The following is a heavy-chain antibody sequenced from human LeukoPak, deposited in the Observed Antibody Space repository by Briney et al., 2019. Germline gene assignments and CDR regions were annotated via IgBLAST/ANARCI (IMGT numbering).Heavy chain of an antibody. Sequence: ASVKVSCKASGYTFTSYDINWVRQATGQGLEWMGWMNPNSGNTGYAQKFQGRVTMTRDTSASTVYMDLSSLRSEDTAVYYCARDAMSSVTTSPHYFDYWGQGTLVTVSS. CDR2: MNPNSGNT. D-gene: IGHD4-17*01. CDR1: GYTFTSYD. CDR3: ARDAMSSVTTSPHYFDY. V-gene: IGHV1-8*02. J-gene: IGHJ4*02.